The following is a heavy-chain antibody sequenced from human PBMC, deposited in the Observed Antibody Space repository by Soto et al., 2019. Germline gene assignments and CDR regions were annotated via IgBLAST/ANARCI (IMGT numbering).Heavy chain of an antibody. V-gene: IGHV1-58*02. D-gene: IGHD6-13*01. CDR1: GFTFTSSA. Sequence: QMQLVQSGPEVKKPGTSVKVSCKASGFTFTSSAMQWVRQARGQRLEWIGWIVVGSGNTNYAQKFQERVTITRDMSTSKAYTQLSSLRSEDTAVYYCAAQLTPGIAAAGPFAYWGQGTLVTVSS. CDR3: AAQLTPGIAAAGPFAY. CDR2: IVVGSGNT. J-gene: IGHJ4*02.